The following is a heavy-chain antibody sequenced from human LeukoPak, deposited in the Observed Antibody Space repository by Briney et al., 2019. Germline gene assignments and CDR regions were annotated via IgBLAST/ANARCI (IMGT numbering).Heavy chain of an antibody. V-gene: IGHV3-21*01. J-gene: IGHJ4*02. Sequence: GGSLRLSCAASEFAFSNYFLSWVRQAPGKGLEWVSSISSSSSYIYYADSVKGRFTISRDNAKNSLYLQMNSLRAEDTAVYYCARVAAADDYWGQGTLVTVSS. D-gene: IGHD6-13*01. CDR3: ARVAAADDY. CDR2: ISSSSSYI. CDR1: EFAFSNYF.